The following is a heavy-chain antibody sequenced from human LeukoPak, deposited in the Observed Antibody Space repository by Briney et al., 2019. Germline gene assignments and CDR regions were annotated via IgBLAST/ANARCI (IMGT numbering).Heavy chain of an antibody. Sequence: PSETLSLTCTVSGGSISNYYWSWIRQPPGKGLEWIGYIYYSGSTNYNPSLKSRVTISVDTSKNQFSLKLSSVTAADTAVYYCARRDYLDHFYYIDAWDKGNTVTASS. V-gene: IGHV4-59*01. CDR2: IYYSGST. CDR3: ARRDYLDHFYYIDA. J-gene: IGHJ6*03. D-gene: IGHD3-10*01. CDR1: GGSISNYY.